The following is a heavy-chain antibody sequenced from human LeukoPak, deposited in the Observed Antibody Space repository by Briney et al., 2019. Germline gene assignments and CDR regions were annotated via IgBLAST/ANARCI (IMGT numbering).Heavy chain of an antibody. CDR3: ARVPVDYYGSGSYPVYGMDV. Sequence: GGSLRLSCAASGFTFSSYWMSWVRQAPGKGLEWVANIKQDGSEKYYVDSVKGRFTISRDNAKNSLYLQMNSLRAEDTAMYYCARVPVDYYGSGSYPVYGMDVWGKGTTVTVSS. CDR1: GFTFSSYW. J-gene: IGHJ6*04. CDR2: IKQDGSEK. V-gene: IGHV3-7*03. D-gene: IGHD3-10*01.